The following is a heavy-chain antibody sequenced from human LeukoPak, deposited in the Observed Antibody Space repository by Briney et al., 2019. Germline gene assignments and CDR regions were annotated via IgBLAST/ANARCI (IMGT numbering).Heavy chain of an antibody. CDR1: GGSFSGYY. CDR2: INHSGST. CDR3: ARVTSYDFWSGYYTAPFDY. D-gene: IGHD3-3*01. Sequence: PSETLSLTCAVYGGSFSGYYWSWIRQPPGKGLEWIGEINHSGSTNYNPSLKSRVTISVDTSKNQFSLKLSSVTAADTAVYYCARVTSYDFWSGYYTAPFDYWGQGTLVTVSS. V-gene: IGHV4-34*01. J-gene: IGHJ4*02.